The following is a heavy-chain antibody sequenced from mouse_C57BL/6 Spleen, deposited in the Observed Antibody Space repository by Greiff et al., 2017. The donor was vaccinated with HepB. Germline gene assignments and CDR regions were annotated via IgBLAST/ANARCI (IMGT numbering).Heavy chain of an antibody. J-gene: IGHJ2*01. Sequence: EVQWVESGTVLARPGASVKMSCKTSGYTFTSYWMHWVKQRPGQGLEWIGAIYPGNSDTSYNQKFKGKAKLTAVTSASTAYMELSSLTNEDSAVYYCTNYYGSSSRFDYWGQGTTLTVSS. CDR3: TNYYGSSSRFDY. CDR1: GYTFTSYW. CDR2: IYPGNSDT. D-gene: IGHD1-1*01. V-gene: IGHV1-5*01.